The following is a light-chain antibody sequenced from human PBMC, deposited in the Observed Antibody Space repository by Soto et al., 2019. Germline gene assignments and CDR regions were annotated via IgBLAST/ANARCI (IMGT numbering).Light chain of an antibody. J-gene: IGLJ3*02. CDR2: GVT. V-gene: IGLV2-14*03. CDR3: ASYTGRSTYL. CDR1: SGDVGFYDF. Sequence: QSVLTQPASMSGSPGQSITIVCTGTSGDVGFYDFVSWYQQHPGKVPRLIIYGVTKRPSGVSHRFSGSKSGNTASLTISGLQVEDEAAYSCASYTGRSTYLFGGGTKLTVL.